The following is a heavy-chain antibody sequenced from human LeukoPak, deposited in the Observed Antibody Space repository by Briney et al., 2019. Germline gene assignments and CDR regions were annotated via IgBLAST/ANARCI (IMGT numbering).Heavy chain of an antibody. Sequence: ASVKVSCKASGYTFTSYGISWVRQAPGQGLEWMGWISAYNGNTNYAQKLQGRVTMTTDTSTSTAYMELRSLRSDDTAVYYCARVPFSSSLDFYYYYYMDVWGKGTAVTVSS. J-gene: IGHJ6*03. V-gene: IGHV1-18*01. D-gene: IGHD6-6*01. CDR1: GYTFTSYG. CDR2: ISAYNGNT. CDR3: ARVPFSSSLDFYYYYYMDV.